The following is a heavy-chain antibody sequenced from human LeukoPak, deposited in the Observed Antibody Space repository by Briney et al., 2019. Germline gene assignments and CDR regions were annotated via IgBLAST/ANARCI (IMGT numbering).Heavy chain of an antibody. CDR3: ARGSGKKLWLSDFDY. D-gene: IGHD5-18*01. J-gene: IGHJ4*02. CDR2: ISSSSSYR. V-gene: IGHV3-11*05. CDR1: GFTFSDYY. Sequence: PGGSLRLFCAASGFTFSDYYMSWIRQAPGKGLEWVSYISSSSSYRNYADSVKGRFNISRDNAKNSLYLQMNSLRAEDTAVYYCARGSGKKLWLSDFDYWGQGTLVTVSS.